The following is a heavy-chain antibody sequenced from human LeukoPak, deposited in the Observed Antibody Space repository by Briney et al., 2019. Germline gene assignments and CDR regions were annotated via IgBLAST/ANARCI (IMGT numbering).Heavy chain of an antibody. D-gene: IGHD3-16*01. Sequence: ASVKVSCKTSGGTFSSYAISWVRQAPGQGLEWMGGIIPIFGTANYAQKFQGRVTITADESTSTAYMELSSLRSEDTAVYYCARISGFGDVPSFDYWGQGTLVTVSS. V-gene: IGHV1-69*13. CDR2: IIPIFGTA. J-gene: IGHJ4*02. CDR1: GGTFSSYA. CDR3: ARISGFGDVPSFDY.